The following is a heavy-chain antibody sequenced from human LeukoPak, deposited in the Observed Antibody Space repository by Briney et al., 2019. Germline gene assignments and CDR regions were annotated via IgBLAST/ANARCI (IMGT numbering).Heavy chain of an antibody. J-gene: IGHJ3*02. Sequence: GEALKFSCKGSGYRFTSYWIGWARQMPGKGLEGMGIIYPGDSDTRYSPSFQGQVTISADKPISTAYLQWSSLKASDTAMYYCARRFRTIAVAGYDAFDIWGQGTMVTVSS. CDR1: GYRFTSYW. CDR2: IYPGDSDT. CDR3: ARRFRTIAVAGYDAFDI. D-gene: IGHD6-19*01. V-gene: IGHV5-51*01.